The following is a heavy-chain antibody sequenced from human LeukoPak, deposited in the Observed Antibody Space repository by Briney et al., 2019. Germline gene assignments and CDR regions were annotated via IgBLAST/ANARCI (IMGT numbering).Heavy chain of an antibody. J-gene: IGHJ4*02. CDR3: AHKKSYWSF. CDR2: IYWNDDK. V-gene: IGHV2-5*01. Sequence: KESGPTLVKPTQTLTLTCTFSGFALNTTGVGVGWIRQPPGKAPEWLALIYWNDDKRYSPSLRSRLAITKDTSKSQVVLAMTNMDPVDTATYYCAHKKSYWSFWGQGTLVTVSS. D-gene: IGHD1-26*01. CDR1: GFALNTTGVG.